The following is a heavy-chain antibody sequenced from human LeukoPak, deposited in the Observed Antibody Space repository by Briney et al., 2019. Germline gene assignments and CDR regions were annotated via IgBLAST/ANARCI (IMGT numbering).Heavy chain of an antibody. V-gene: IGHV3-48*03. D-gene: IGHD3-16*01. CDR3: ARAPRGIYDYVWGTAN. CDR2: ISSSGSTI. CDR1: GFTFSSYE. J-gene: IGHJ4*02. Sequence: GGSLRLSCAASGFTFSSYEMNWVRQAPGKGLEWVSYISSSGSTIYYADSVKGRFTISRDNAKNSLYLQMNSLRAEDTAVYYCARAPRGIYDYVWGTANWGQGTLVTVSS.